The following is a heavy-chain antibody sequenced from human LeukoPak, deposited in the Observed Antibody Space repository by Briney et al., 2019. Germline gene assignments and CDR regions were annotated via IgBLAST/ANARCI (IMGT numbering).Heavy chain of an antibody. CDR1: GGSISSYY. V-gene: IGHV4-59*01. CDR3: ARGRCPPPGLLWFGESRETDYYGMDV. J-gene: IGHJ6*02. D-gene: IGHD3-10*01. CDR2: IYYSGST. Sequence: SETLSLTCTVSGGSISSYYWSWIRQPPGKGLEWIGYIYYSGSTNYNPSLKSRVTISVDTSKNQFSLKLSSVTAADTAVYYCARGRCPPPGLLWFGESRETDYYGMDVWGQGTTVTVSS.